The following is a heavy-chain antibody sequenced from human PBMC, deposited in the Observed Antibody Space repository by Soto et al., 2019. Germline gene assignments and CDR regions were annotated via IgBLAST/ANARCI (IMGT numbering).Heavy chain of an antibody. V-gene: IGHV1-18*01. CDR2: TSAYNGNT. J-gene: IGHJ4*02. CDR3: VRLPCGGGTCDPPTFDY. CDR1: GFCFVDYS. Sequence: QVQLVQSGAEVKTPGASVKVSCKASGFCFVDYSFTWVRQAPGQGLEWMGWTSAYNGNTKYAQKFQGRVTMTTDTSTGTAYIELRSLRSDDTAVYICVRLPCGGGTCDPPTFDYWGQGTLVTVSS. D-gene: IGHD2-21*01.